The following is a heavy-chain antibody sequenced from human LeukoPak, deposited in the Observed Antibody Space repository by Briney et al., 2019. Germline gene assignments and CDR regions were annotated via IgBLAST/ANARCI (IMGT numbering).Heavy chain of an antibody. CDR2: ISGSDGST. CDR1: GFTFSSYA. J-gene: IGHJ3*02. V-gene: IGHV3-23*01. CDR3: AKLCVVGGQCDAFDI. D-gene: IGHD3-16*01. Sequence: PGGSLRLSCAASGFTFSSYAMSWVRQAPGKGLEWVSAISGSDGSTYYADSVKGRFTISRDNSKNTLCLQMNSLRAEDTAVYYCAKLCVVGGQCDAFDIWGQGTMVTVSS.